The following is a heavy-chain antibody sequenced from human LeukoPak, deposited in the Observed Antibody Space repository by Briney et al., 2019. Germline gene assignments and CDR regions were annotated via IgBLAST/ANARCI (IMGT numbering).Heavy chain of an antibody. CDR3: AREGFDGILVYQSPFFDY. V-gene: IGHV1-3*03. CDR1: GYTFTSYA. CDR2: INAGNGNT. D-gene: IGHD6-19*01. Sequence: GASVKVSCKASGYTFTSYAMHWVRQAPGQRLEWMGWINAGNGNTKYSQEFQGRVTITRDTSASTAYMELSSLRSEDMAVYYCAREGFDGILVYQSPFFDYWGQGTLVTVSS. J-gene: IGHJ4*02.